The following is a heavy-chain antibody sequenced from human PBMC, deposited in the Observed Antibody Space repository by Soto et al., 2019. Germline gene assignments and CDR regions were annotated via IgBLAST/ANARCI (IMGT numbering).Heavy chain of an antibody. Sequence: SETLSLTCTVSGGSVSSSSYYWGWVRQPPGKGLEWIGEINHSGSTNYNPSLKSRVTISVDTSKNQFSLKLSSVTAADTAVFYCARHAFYCTGGYCYSGFDYWGQGTLVTVSS. J-gene: IGHJ4*02. V-gene: IGHV4-39*01. CDR1: GGSVSSSSYY. D-gene: IGHD2-15*01. CDR3: ARHAFYCTGGYCYSGFDY. CDR2: INHSGST.